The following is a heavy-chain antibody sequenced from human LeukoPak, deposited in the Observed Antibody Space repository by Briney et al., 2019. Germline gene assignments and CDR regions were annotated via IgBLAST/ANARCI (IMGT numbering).Heavy chain of an antibody. V-gene: IGHV3-30-3*01. J-gene: IGHJ4*02. CDR1: GFTFSSYA. CDR2: ISYDGSNK. D-gene: IGHD4-17*01. Sequence: GGSLRLYGAASGFTFSSYAIHWVRQAPGKGLEWVAVISYDGSNKYYADSVKGRFTISRDNSKNTLYLQMNSLRAEDTAVYYCARETGSAVGSTDFDYWGQGTLVTVSS. CDR3: ARETGSAVGSTDFDY.